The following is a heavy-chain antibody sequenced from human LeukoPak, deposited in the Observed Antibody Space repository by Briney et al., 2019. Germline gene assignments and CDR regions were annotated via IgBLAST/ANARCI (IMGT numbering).Heavy chain of an antibody. D-gene: IGHD2-21*01. CDR2: INPNSGGT. V-gene: IGHV1-2*02. CDR3: ARASIPVYYYYMDV. Sequence: ASVKVSCKASGYTFTDYYMHWVRQAPGQGLEWMGWINPNSGGTNYAQKFQGRVTMTRDTSISTAYMELSRLRSDDTAVHYCARASIPVYYYYMDVWGKGTTVTVSS. CDR1: GYTFTDYY. J-gene: IGHJ6*03.